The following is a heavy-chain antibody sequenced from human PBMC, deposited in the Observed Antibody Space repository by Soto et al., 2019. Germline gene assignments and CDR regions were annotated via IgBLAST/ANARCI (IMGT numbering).Heavy chain of an antibody. V-gene: IGHV3-48*03. J-gene: IGHJ6*02. CDR3: AGGTKSYYYYYGMDV. CDR2: ISSSGSTI. CDR1: GFTFSSYE. Sequence: LRLSCAASGFTFSSYEMNWVRQAPGKGLEWVSYISSSGSTIYYADSVKGRFTISRDNAKNSLYLQMNSLRAEDTAVYYCAGGTKSYYYYYGMDVWGQGTTVTVSS. D-gene: IGHD2-15*01.